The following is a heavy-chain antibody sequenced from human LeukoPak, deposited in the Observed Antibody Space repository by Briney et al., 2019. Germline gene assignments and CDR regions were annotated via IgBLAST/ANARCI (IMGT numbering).Heavy chain of an antibody. CDR2: INHSGST. J-gene: IGHJ5*02. Sequence: SETLSLTCAVYGGSFSGYYWSWSRQPPGKGLEWIGEINHSGSTNYNPSLKSRVTISVDTSKNQFSLKLSSVTAADTAVYYCARAVYPRESVLFSGLDWFDPWGQGTLVTVSS. CDR3: ARAVYPRESVLFSGLDWFDP. V-gene: IGHV4-34*01. CDR1: GGSFSGYY. D-gene: IGHD2-21*01.